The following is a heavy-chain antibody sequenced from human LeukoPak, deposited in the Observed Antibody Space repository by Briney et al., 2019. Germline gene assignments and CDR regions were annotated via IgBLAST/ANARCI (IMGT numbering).Heavy chain of an antibody. CDR2: IKEDGREK. J-gene: IGHJ3*02. Sequence: GGSLRLSCAASGFTFSTNRMTWVRDSPGKGLERVANIKEDGREKYYVDSVKGRFTISRDNDKNSLYLQMNSLRAEDTAVYYCARNPELGSDSTGYRAFDIWGQGIMVTVSS. V-gene: IGHV3-7*02. CDR3: ARNPELGSDSTGYRAFDI. CDR1: GFTFSTNR. D-gene: IGHD3-22*01.